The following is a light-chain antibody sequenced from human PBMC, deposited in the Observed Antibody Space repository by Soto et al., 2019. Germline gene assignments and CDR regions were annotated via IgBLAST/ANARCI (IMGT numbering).Light chain of an antibody. Sequence: DIQMTQSPSTLSASVGDRVTFTCRASQSINSWLAWYQQKPGKAPRLLIYDASTLQSGVPARFSGSGSGTEFTLTISSLQPDVFATYHCQQYIIFSYTF. CDR2: DAS. J-gene: IGKJ2*01. V-gene: IGKV1-5*01. CDR3: QQYIIFSYT. CDR1: QSINSW.